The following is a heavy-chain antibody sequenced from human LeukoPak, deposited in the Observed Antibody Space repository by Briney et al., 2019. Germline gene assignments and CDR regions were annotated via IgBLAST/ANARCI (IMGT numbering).Heavy chain of an antibody. CDR3: ARDQVVWGPFIGMDV. CDR2: IYTSGST. J-gene: IGHJ6*02. V-gene: IGHV4-4*07. CDR1: GGSISSYY. D-gene: IGHD3-10*01. Sequence: PSETLSLTCTVSGGSISSYYWSWIRQPAGKGLEWIGRIYTSGSTNHNPSLKSRVTMSVDTSKNQFPLKLSSVTAADTAVYYCARDQVVWGPFIGMDVWGQGTTVTVSS.